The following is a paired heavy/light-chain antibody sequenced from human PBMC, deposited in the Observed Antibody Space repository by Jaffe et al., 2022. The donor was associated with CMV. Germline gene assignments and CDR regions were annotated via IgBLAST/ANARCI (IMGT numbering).Light chain of an antibody. V-gene: IGLV2-14*03. Sequence: QSALTQPASVSGSPGQTITIACTGTGDDIGGYGFVSWYQQHPGKPPQLLIYDVTKRPSGVSSRFSASKSGNTASLTISGLQADDEGLYHCASYTSRSTLVFGGGTTLTVL. CDR2: DVT. J-gene: IGLJ2*01. CDR3: ASYTSRSTLV. CDR1: GDDIGGYGF.
Heavy chain of an antibody. CDR3: ARWNTIFGVVMPNFDS. V-gene: IGHV4-31*03. J-gene: IGHJ4*02. D-gene: IGHD3-3*01. CDR2: IHHTGSN. Sequence: QVQLQESGPGLVKPSQTLSLTCTVSGASITSRGVYWSWIRQHPGKGLEWIAYIHHTGSNYTNPSLKGRAAISLDTSKNHFSLRLTSVTAADTAVYYCARWNTIFGVVMPNFDSWGQGTLLTVSS. CDR1: GASITSRGVY.